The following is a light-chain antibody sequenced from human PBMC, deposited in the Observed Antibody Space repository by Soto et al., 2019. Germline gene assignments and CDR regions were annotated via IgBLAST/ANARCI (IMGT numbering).Light chain of an antibody. CDR1: QSLSSSY. J-gene: IGKJ4*01. CDR2: GAS. Sequence: EIVLTQSPGTLSLSPGERATLSCRASQSLSSSYLAWYQQKPGQAPRLLIYGASSRATGIPDRFSGSGSGTDFTLTISRLEPEDFAVYYCQQYSRSPLTFGGGTKVDIK. V-gene: IGKV3-20*01. CDR3: QQYSRSPLT.